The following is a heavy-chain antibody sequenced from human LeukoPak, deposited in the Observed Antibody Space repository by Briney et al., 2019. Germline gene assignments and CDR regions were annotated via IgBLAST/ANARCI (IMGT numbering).Heavy chain of an antibody. CDR2: MSLDGSNR. J-gene: IGHJ4*02. D-gene: IGHD5-18*01. Sequence: GGSLRLSYVTSGFTFSSYGMHWVRQAPGKGLEWVAVMSLDGSNRYYADSVRGRFTISRDDSKSTLYLQMDSLRPEDTAVYYCVKWGGVVDTAMIAGRIFDYWGQGTLVTVSS. CDR1: GFTFSSYG. V-gene: IGHV3-30*18. CDR3: VKWGGVVDTAMIAGRIFDY.